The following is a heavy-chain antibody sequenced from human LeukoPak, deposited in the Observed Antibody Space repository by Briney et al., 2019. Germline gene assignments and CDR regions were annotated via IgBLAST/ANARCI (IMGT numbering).Heavy chain of an antibody. CDR3: ASLYYDGSGYHNSNWFDP. Sequence: SQTLSLTCTVSGGSISSGDYYWSWIRQPPGKGLEWIGYIYYSGSTYYNPSLKSRVTISVDTSKNQFSLKLSSVTAADTAVYYCASLYYDGSGYHNSNWFDPWGQGTLVTVSS. CDR1: GGSISSGDYY. CDR2: IYYSGST. V-gene: IGHV4-30-4*01. J-gene: IGHJ5*02. D-gene: IGHD3-22*01.